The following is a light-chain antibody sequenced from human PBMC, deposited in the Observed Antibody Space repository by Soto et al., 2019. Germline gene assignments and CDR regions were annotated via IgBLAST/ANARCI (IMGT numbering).Light chain of an antibody. CDR3: SSHTGYSTRV. CDR1: SSDVGGYNY. V-gene: IGLV2-14*01. Sequence: QSVLTQPASVSGSPGQSIAISCTGTSSDVGGYNYVPWYQQHPGKAPKLMIHEVSNRPSGVSDRFSGSKSGNTASLTISGLQADDEADYYCSSHTGYSTRVFGTGTKVTVL. J-gene: IGLJ1*01. CDR2: EVS.